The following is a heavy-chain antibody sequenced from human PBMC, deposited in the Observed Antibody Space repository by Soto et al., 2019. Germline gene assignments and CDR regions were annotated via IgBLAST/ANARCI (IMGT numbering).Heavy chain of an antibody. CDR1: GFTFGDYA. J-gene: IGHJ5*02. CDR3: TRERFLEWLLNWFDP. V-gene: IGHV3-49*03. CDR2: IRSKAYGGTT. Sequence: GGSLRLSCTASGFTFGDYAMSWFRQAPGKGLEWVGFIRSKAYGGTTEYAASVKGRFTISRDDSKSIAYLQMNSLKTEDTAVYYCTRERFLEWLLNWFDPWGQGTLVTVSS. D-gene: IGHD3-3*01.